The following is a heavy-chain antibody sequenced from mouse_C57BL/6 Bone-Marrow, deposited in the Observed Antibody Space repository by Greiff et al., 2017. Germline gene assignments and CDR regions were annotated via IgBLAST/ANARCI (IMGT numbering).Heavy chain of an antibody. CDR2: IYPGSGST. CDR1: GYTFTSYW. Sequence: QVQLQQPGAELVKPGASVKMSCKASGYTFTSYWITWVKQRPGQGLEWIGDIYPGSGSTNYNEKFKSKATLTVDTSSSTAYMQLSSLTSEDSAVYYCARYLITTVVHWYFDVGGTGTTVTVSS. CDR3: ARYLITTVVHWYFDV. D-gene: IGHD1-1*01. V-gene: IGHV1-55*01. J-gene: IGHJ1*03.